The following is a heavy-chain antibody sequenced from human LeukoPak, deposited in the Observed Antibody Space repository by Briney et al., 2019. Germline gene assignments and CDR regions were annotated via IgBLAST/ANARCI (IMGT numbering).Heavy chain of an antibody. CDR1: ASDFSTSW. V-gene: IGHV3-74*01. CDR2: ITSDGSST. CDR3: AKRDY. Sequence: GGSLRLSCVASASDFSTSWMHWVRQAPGKGLVWVSRITSDGSSTIYADSVKGRFTISRDNTKNSLYLQMNSLRGEDTAVYYCAKRDYWGQGTLVTVSS. J-gene: IGHJ4*02.